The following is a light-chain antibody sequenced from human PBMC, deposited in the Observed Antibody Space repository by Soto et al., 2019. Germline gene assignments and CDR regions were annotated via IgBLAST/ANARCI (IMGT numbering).Light chain of an antibody. CDR1: QGISSY. Sequence: DIQLTQSPSFLSAPLGDGVTITCRASQGISSYLAWYQQKPGKAPKLLIYAASTLQSGVPSRFSGSGSGTEFTLTISSLQPEDFATYYCQQLHDYPITFGQGTRLEIK. J-gene: IGKJ5*01. CDR3: QQLHDYPIT. CDR2: AAS. V-gene: IGKV1-9*01.